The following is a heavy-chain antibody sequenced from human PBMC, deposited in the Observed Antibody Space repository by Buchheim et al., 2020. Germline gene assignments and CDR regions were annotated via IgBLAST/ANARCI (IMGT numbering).Heavy chain of an antibody. CDR1: GFTFSSYG. J-gene: IGHJ5*02. CDR2: IWYDGSNK. V-gene: IGHV3-33*01. Sequence: QVQLVESGGGVVQPGRSLRLSCAASGFTFSSYGMHWVRQAPGKGLEWVAVIWYDGSNKYYADSVKGRFTISRDNSKNTLYLQMNSLRAEDTAVYYCARGRQLVHHNWFDPWGQGTL. CDR3: ARGRQLVHHNWFDP. D-gene: IGHD6-13*01.